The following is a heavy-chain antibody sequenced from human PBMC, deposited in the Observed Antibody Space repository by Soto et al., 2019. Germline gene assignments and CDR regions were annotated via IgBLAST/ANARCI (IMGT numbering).Heavy chain of an antibody. CDR2: IYHSGST. V-gene: IGHV4-38-2*01. D-gene: IGHD3-10*02. Sequence: PSETLSLTCAVSGYSISSGYYWGWIRQPPGKGLEWIGSIYHSGSTYYNPSLKSRVTISVDTSKNQFSLKLSSVTAADTAVYYCARRGXRTPYYYVGSDYYYGMDVWGQGTRSP. CDR1: GYSISSGYY. CDR3: ARRGXRTPYYYVGSDYYYGMDV. J-gene: IGHJ6*02.